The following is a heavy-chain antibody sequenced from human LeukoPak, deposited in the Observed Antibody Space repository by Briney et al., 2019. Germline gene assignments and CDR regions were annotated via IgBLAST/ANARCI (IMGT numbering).Heavy chain of an antibody. V-gene: IGHV3-7*01. D-gene: IGHD5-12*01. J-gene: IGHJ5*02. CDR1: GFTFGNFW. Sequence: GGSLRLSCVASGFTFGNFWMSWVRQAPGRGPEWVANIKEDGSEKYYVDSVRGRFTISRDNAKNSLYLQMNSLRAEDTGVYFCRPGHYDSYAWDQGTLVTVSS. CDR2: IKEDGSEK. CDR3: RPGHYDSYA.